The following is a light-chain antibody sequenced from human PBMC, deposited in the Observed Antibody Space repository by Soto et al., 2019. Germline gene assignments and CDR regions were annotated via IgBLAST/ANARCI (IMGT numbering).Light chain of an antibody. V-gene: IGKV1-39*01. CDR3: QQSYTTPRT. CDR1: QSISSH. CDR2: GAS. Sequence: DLQMTQSPSTLSASVGDRVTITCRASQSISSHLNWYQQKAGKAPKLLISGASSLESGVPSRFSGSGSGTDFTITISSLQPEDFETYYCQQSYTTPRTFGQGTKVDIK. J-gene: IGKJ1*01.